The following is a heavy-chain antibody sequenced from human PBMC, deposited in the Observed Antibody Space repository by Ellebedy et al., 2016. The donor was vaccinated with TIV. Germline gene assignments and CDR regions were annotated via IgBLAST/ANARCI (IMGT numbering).Heavy chain of an antibody. CDR3: ARDSGAFDI. CDR1: GGSVDSGSYY. V-gene: IGHV4-61*01. Sequence: GSLRLXCTVSGGSVDSGSYYWSWIRQPPGKGLEWIGYIYYSGNTNYNPSLKSRVTISVDTSKNQFSLKLSSVTSADTAVYYCARDSGAFDIWGQGTMITVSS. J-gene: IGHJ3*02. CDR2: IYYSGNT.